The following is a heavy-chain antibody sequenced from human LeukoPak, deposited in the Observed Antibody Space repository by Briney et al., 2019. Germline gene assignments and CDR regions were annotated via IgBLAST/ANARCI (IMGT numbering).Heavy chain of an antibody. CDR1: GFTFSSYF. D-gene: IGHD2-21*02. J-gene: IGHJ1*01. Sequence: GGSLRLSCAASGFTFSSYFMHWVRQAAGKGLVWVSRVSSDGTYRKYAESVKGRLTISRGNAKDTLYLQVNSLRGEDTTVYYCARTVDTRATTACYSHSPRWGQRTLVTAPS. V-gene: IGHV3-74*03. CDR3: ARTVDTRATTACYSHSPR. CDR2: VSSDGTYR.